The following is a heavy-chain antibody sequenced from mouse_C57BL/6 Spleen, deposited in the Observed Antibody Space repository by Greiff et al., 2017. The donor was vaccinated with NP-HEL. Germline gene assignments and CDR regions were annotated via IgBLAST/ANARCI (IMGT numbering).Heavy chain of an antibody. D-gene: IGHD5-5*01. CDR1: GYTFTNYW. V-gene: IGHV1-63*01. Sequence: QVQLQQSGAELVRPGTSVKMSCKASGYTFTNYWIGWAKQRPGHGLEWIGDIYPGGGYTNYNEKFKGKATLTADKSSSTAYMQFSSLTSEDTAIYYSAKPPYLNAMDYWGQGTSVTVSS. J-gene: IGHJ4*01. CDR3: AKPPYLNAMDY. CDR2: IYPGGGYT.